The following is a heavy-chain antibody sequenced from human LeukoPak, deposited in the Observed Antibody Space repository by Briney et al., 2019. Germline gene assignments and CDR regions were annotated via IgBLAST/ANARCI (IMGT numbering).Heavy chain of an antibody. CDR1: GGSFSGYY. V-gene: IGHV4-34*01. J-gene: IGHJ4*02. CDR2: INHSGST. Sequence: NASETLSLTCAVYGGSFSGYYWSWIRQPPGKGLEWIGEINHSGSTNYNPSLKSRVTISVDTSKNQFSLKLSSVTAADTAVYYCARDNFWSGYWFDYWGQGTLVTVSS. CDR3: ARDNFWSGYWFDY. D-gene: IGHD3-3*01.